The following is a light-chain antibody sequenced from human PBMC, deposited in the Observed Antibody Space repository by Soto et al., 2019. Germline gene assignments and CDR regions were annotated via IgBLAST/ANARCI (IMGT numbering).Light chain of an antibody. J-gene: IGLJ2*01. CDR1: NSDVGGYNY. CDR3: SSYAGSNIVV. V-gene: IGLV2-8*01. Sequence: SALTQPPSASGSPGQSVTISCTGTNSDVGGYNYVSWYQQHPGKAPKLMIYEVSKRPSGVPDRFSGSKSGNTASLTVSGLQAEDEAGYYCSSYAGSNIVVFGGGTKLTVL. CDR2: EVS.